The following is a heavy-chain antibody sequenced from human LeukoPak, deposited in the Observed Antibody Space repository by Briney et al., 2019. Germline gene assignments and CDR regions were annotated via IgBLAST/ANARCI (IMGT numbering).Heavy chain of an antibody. CDR3: ARDQARTTTWYLYMNY. Sequence: ASVKVSCKASGYTFTDYYLHWVRQAPGQGLEWMGRIDPDSGVTNSAQNFQGRVTMTRDTSITTAYMELSGLRSDDTAVYYCARDQARTTTWYLYMNYWGQGTLVTVSS. CDR1: GYTFTDYY. D-gene: IGHD3/OR15-3a*01. J-gene: IGHJ4*02. V-gene: IGHV1-2*06. CDR2: IDPDSGVT.